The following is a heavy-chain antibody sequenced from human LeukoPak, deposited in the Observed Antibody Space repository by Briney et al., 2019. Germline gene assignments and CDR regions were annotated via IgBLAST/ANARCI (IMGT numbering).Heavy chain of an antibody. Sequence: PSETLSLTCAVYGGSFSGYYWSWIRQPPGKGLEWIGEINHSGSTNYNPSLKSRVTISVDTSKNQFPLKLSSVTAADTAVYYCARGIFGVVRIYDYWGQGTLVTVSS. V-gene: IGHV4-34*01. J-gene: IGHJ4*02. CDR3: ARGIFGVVRIYDY. D-gene: IGHD3-3*02. CDR1: GGSFSGYY. CDR2: INHSGST.